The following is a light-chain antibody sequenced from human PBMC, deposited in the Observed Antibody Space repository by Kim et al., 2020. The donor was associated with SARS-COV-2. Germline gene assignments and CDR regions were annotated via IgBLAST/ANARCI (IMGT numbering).Light chain of an antibody. CDR2: SDT. CDR3: QVWHSGGDRVV. CDR1: NIGDYR. Sequence: SYVLTQPPSVSVAPGKTASITCGGDNIGDYRVHWYQQKPGQAPVLLIHSDTDRPSGIPQRFSGSNSGTTATLTIRRIEAGDEADYYCQVWHSGGDRVVFGGGTKVTVL. J-gene: IGLJ2*01. V-gene: IGLV3-21*04.